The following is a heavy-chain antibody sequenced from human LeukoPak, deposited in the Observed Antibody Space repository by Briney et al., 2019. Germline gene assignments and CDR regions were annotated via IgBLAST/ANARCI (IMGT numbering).Heavy chain of an antibody. CDR3: ARAESRLSSYYYDSSGYSYMDV. CDR2: ISAYNGNT. J-gene: IGHJ6*03. D-gene: IGHD3-22*01. V-gene: IGHV1-18*01. Sequence: GASVKVSCKASGYTFTSYGISWVRQAPGQGPEWIGWISAYNGNTNYAQKLQGRVTMTTDTSTSTAYMELRSLRSDDTAVYYCARAESRLSSYYYDSSGYSYMDVWGKGTTVTVSS. CDR1: GYTFTSYG.